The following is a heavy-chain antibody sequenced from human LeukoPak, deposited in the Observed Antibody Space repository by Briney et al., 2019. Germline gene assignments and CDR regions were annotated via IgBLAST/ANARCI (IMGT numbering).Heavy chain of an antibody. D-gene: IGHD4-17*01. CDR2: INPNSGGT. CDR1: GYTFTGYY. Sequence: ASVKVSCKASGYTFTGYYIHSVRQDPGQGLEWMGRINPNSGGTNSTQKFQGSVTITRDTSISTAYMVLRRLTSDDTAVYYCWRHHESYKYYGDYLNCFDPWGQGTLVTASS. J-gene: IGHJ5*02. V-gene: IGHV1-2*06. CDR3: WRHHESYKYYGDYLNCFDP.